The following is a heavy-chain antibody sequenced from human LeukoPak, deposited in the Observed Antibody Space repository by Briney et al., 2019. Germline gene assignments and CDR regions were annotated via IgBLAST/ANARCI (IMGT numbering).Heavy chain of an antibody. CDR2: IWYDGSNK. CDR3: ARDLGYSGIAANY. D-gene: IGHD6-25*01. J-gene: IGHJ4*02. V-gene: IGHV3-33*01. Sequence: GGSLRLSCAASXFTFSSYAMRGVRQAPGKGLEGVAVIWYDGSNKYCADSVKGRFTISRDNSKNTLYLQMNSLRAEDTAVYYCARDLGYSGIAANYWGQGTMVTVSS. CDR1: XFTFSSYA.